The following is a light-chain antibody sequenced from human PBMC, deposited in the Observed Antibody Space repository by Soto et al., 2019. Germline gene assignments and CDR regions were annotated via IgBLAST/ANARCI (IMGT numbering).Light chain of an antibody. CDR1: QSISSF. Sequence: DIQMTQSPSSLSASVGDRVTITCLASQSISSFLNWYQQKPGKAPNLLIYGASNLQSGVPSRFSGSGSGTDFTLTISSLQSEDFATYYCQQSSSSLFTFGPGTKVDLK. J-gene: IGKJ3*01. CDR2: GAS. V-gene: IGKV1-39*01. CDR3: QQSSSSLFT.